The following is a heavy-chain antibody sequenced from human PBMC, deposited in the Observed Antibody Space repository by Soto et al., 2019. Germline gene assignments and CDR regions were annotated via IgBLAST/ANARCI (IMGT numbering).Heavy chain of an antibody. CDR3: ARDKEVLLTNYVMAV. CDR2: INVDGTET. J-gene: IGHJ6*02. Sequence: AGGSLRLSCTAPRFTFGSYWMHWVRQAPGKGLVWVSDINVDGTETWYADSVKGRFTISRDNGKKTLYLHMTGLRVDDTGVYYCARDKEVLLTNYVMAVWGQGTTDTVS. V-gene: IGHV3-74*01. CDR1: RFTFGSYW.